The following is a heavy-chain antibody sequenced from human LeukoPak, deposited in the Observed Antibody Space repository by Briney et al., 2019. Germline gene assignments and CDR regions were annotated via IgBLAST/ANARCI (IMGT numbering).Heavy chain of an antibody. J-gene: IGHJ4*02. D-gene: IGHD3-3*01. CDR1: GFTFSNYG. CDR2: IRYDGSNK. CDR3: AKGLNFWSGYPGFDY. Sequence: GGSLRLSCAASGFTFSNYGMHWVRQAPGKGLEWVAFIRYDGSNKYYADSVKGRFTISRDNSKNTLYLQMNSLRAEDTAVYYCAKGLNFWSGYPGFDYWGQGTLVTVSS. V-gene: IGHV3-30*02.